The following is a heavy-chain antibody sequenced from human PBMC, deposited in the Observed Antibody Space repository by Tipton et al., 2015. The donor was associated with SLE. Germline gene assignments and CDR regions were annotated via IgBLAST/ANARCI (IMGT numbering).Heavy chain of an antibody. Sequence: SLRLSCAASGFRFSGFAMHWVRQAPGKGLEWVALIYYDGINKYYAESVKGRFTISRDNAEDTLYLEMNSLRTEDTAVYYCAKDSAFSSSWPVDSWGQGTLFTVSS. V-gene: IGHV3-30*18. J-gene: IGHJ4*02. CDR2: IYYDGINK. CDR3: AKDSAFSSSWPVDS. CDR1: GFRFSGFA. D-gene: IGHD6-13*01.